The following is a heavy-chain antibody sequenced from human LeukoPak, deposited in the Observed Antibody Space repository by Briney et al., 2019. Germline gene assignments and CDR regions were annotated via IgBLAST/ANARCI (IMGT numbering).Heavy chain of an antibody. CDR1: GSSMSSDYY. CDR3: ARGGGYYGSGSHVYYYYYMDV. Sequence: SSETLSLTCTVSGSSMSSDYYWGWIRQPPGKGLEWIGSISDSGSAYYNPSLKSRVTISVDTSKNQFSLELSSVTAADTAVYYCARGGGYYGSGSHVYYYYYMDVWGKGTTVTISS. D-gene: IGHD3-10*01. CDR2: ISDSGSA. V-gene: IGHV4-38-2*02. J-gene: IGHJ6*03.